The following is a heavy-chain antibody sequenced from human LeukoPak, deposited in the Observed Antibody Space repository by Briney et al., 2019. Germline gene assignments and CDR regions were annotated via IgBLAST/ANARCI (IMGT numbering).Heavy chain of an antibody. Sequence: GRSLRLSCAASGFTFSSYGMHWVRQAPGKGLEWVAVISYDGSNKYYADSVKGRFTISRDNSKNTLYLQMNSLRAEDTAVYYCAKADSTSLNWFDPWGQGTLVTVSS. CDR2: ISYDGSNK. D-gene: IGHD3-16*02. J-gene: IGHJ5*02. CDR3: AKADSTSLNWFDP. V-gene: IGHV3-30*18. CDR1: GFTFSSYG.